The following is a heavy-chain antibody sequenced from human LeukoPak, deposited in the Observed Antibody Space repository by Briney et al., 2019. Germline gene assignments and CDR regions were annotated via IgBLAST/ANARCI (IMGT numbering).Heavy chain of an antibody. CDR3: ARVTPFSSGWYY. Sequence: GASVKVSCKTSGYTFINYGITWVRQAPGQGLESMGWISAYNGNTNYAQKLQGRVTMTTDTSTSTAYMELRSLRSDDTAVSYCARVTPFSSGWYYWGQGTLVTVSS. V-gene: IGHV1-18*04. J-gene: IGHJ4*02. CDR2: ISAYNGNT. CDR1: GYTFINYG. D-gene: IGHD6-19*01.